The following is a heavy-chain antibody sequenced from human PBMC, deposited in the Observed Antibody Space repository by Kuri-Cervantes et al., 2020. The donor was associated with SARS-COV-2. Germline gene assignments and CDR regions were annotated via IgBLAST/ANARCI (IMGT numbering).Heavy chain of an antibody. D-gene: IGHD3-10*01. CDR2: ISYDGSNK. CDR3: AREPSGDGDYYYYYGMDV. CDR1: GLTFSSYA. J-gene: IGHJ6*02. Sequence: GGSLRLSCAASGLTFSSYAMHWVRQAPGKGLEWVAVISYDGSNKYYADSVKGRFTISRDNSKNTLYLQMNSLRAEDTAVYYCAREPSGDGDYYYYYGMDVWGQGTTVTVSS. V-gene: IGHV3-30-3*01.